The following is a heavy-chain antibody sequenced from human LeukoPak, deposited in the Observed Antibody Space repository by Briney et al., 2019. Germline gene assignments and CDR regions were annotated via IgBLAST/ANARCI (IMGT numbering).Heavy chain of an antibody. Sequence: GGSLRPSCAASGFTFSTYAMSWVRQAPGKGLEWVSTISGSGANTYYADSVRGRFTISRDNSKNTLYLHMNSLRAEDTAVYYCAEERAGYTNPYYFDYWGQGTLVTVSS. CDR3: AEERAGYTNPYYFDY. CDR2: ISGSGANT. CDR1: GFTFSTYA. J-gene: IGHJ4*02. D-gene: IGHD3-16*02. V-gene: IGHV3-23*01.